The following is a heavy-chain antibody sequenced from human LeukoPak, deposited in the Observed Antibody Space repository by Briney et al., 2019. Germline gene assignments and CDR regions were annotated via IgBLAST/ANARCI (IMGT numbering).Heavy chain of an antibody. CDR3: AKDRRDYSNYFDY. V-gene: IGHV3-30*18. CDR1: GFTFSSYG. Sequence: GRSLRLSCAASGFTFSSYGMHWVRQAPGKGLEWVAVISYDGSNKYYADSVKGRFTISRDNSKNTLYLQMNSLRAEDTAVYYCAKDRRDYSNYFDYWGQGTLVTVSS. D-gene: IGHD4-11*01. CDR2: ISYDGSNK. J-gene: IGHJ4*02.